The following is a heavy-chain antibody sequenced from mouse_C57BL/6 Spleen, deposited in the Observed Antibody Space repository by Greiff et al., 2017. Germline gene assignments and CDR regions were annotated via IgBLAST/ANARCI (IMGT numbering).Heavy chain of an antibody. CDR3: ARSGTGNWYFDV. V-gene: IGHV1-80*01. CDR2: IYPGDGDT. D-gene: IGHD4-1*01. CDR1: GYAFSSYW. Sequence: QVQLQQSGAELVKPGASVKISCKASGYAFSSYWMNWVKQRPGKGLEWIGQIYPGDGDTNYNGKFKGKATLTADKSSSTAYMQLSSLTSEDSAVXFCARSGTGNWYFDVWGTGTTVTVSS. J-gene: IGHJ1*03.